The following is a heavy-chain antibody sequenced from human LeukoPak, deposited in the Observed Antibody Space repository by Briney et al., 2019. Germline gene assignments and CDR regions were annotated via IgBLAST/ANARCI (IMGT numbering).Heavy chain of an antibody. CDR1: GLIFRESA. CDR2: ISADGGRA. Sequence: PGGTLRLSCVASGLIFRESAMHWVRQAPGKGVEWVSLISADGGRAFSADSVKGRFSISRDNSKNSLYLQMDSLRSEDTAMYYCAKKSAKFDYWGQGTLVVVSS. J-gene: IGHJ4*02. V-gene: IGHV3-43*02. CDR3: AKKSAKFDY. D-gene: IGHD6-13*01.